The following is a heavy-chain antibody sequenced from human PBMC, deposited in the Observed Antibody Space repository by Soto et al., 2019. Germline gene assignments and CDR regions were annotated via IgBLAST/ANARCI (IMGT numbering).Heavy chain of an antibody. CDR3: ARGGWGSGSQYPYSYGMDV. V-gene: IGHV1-69*12. D-gene: IGHD3-10*01. CDR1: GGTFSSYA. CDR2: IIPIFGTA. Sequence: QVQLVQSGAEVKKPGSSVKVSCKASGGTFSSYAISWVRQAPGQGLEWMGGIIPIFGTANYAQKFQGRVTITADEXXSXAXXERSSLRSEDTAVYYCARGGWGSGSQYPYSYGMDVWGQGTTVTVSS. J-gene: IGHJ6*02.